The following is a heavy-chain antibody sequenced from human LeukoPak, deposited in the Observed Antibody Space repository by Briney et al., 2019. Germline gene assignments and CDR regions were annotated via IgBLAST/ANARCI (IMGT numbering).Heavy chain of an antibody. J-gene: IGHJ3*02. CDR2: ISSTSSHI. V-gene: IGHV3-21*01. CDR1: GFTFSRYS. D-gene: IGHD4-17*01. CDR3: ARLGSEATVDDTFDI. Sequence: GGSLRLSCAASGFTFSRYSMNWVRQAPGKGLEWVSSISSTSSHIYYADSMKGRFTISRENAKNSLYLQMNSLGVDDTAVYYCARLGSEATVDDTFDIWGQGTMVTVSS.